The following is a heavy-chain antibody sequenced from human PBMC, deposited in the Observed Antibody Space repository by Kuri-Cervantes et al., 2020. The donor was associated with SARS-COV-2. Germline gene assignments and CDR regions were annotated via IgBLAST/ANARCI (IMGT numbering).Heavy chain of an antibody. Sequence: LSLTCAASGFSFGEHAMYWVRQGPGKGLEWVGRIKSKTDGGTTDYAAPVKGRFTISRDESKNTLYLQMNSLKTEDTAVYYCTTGGTARWGQGTLVTVSS. CDR3: TTGGTAR. CDR1: GFSFGEHA. CDR2: IKSKTDGGTT. V-gene: IGHV3-15*01. J-gene: IGHJ4*02. D-gene: IGHD6-13*01.